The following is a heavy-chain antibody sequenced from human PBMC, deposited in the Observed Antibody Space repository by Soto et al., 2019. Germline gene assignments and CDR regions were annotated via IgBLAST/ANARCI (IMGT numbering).Heavy chain of an antibody. CDR2: IGAYNGNT. CDR1: GYTFTSYG. Sequence: GASVKVSCKASGYTFTSYGISWVRQAPGQGLEWMGWIGAYNGNTNYSQKFQGRVTITTDTSTSTAYMELSSLRSEDTAVYYCARDYVPGSNVLRFLEWLPTPPGHNWFDPWGQGTLVTVSS. J-gene: IGHJ5*02. CDR3: ARDYVPGSNVLRFLEWLPTPPGHNWFDP. V-gene: IGHV1-18*01. D-gene: IGHD3-3*01.